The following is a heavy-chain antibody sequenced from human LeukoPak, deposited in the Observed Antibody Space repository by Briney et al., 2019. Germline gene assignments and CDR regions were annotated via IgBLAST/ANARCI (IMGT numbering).Heavy chain of an antibody. CDR2: IKQDGSEK. Sequence: GGSLRLSCAASGFTFSSYWMSWVRQAPGKGLEWVANIKQDGSEKYHVDSVKGRFTISRDNAKNSLYLQMNSLRAEDTAVYYCASLSMATPTGDDYWGQGTLVTVSS. J-gene: IGHJ4*02. V-gene: IGHV3-7*01. D-gene: IGHD5-24*01. CDR3: ASLSMATPTGDDY. CDR1: GFTFSSYW.